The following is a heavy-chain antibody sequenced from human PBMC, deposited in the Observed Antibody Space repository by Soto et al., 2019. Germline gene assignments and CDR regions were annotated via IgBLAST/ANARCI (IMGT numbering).Heavy chain of an antibody. Sequence: SETLSLTCTVSGGSISSYYWSWIRQPPGKGLEWIGYIYYSGSTNYNPSLKSRVTISVDTSKNQFSLKLSSVTAADTAVYYCAREVDTAMVSAFDIWGQGTMVTVSS. V-gene: IGHV4-59*01. D-gene: IGHD5-18*01. J-gene: IGHJ3*02. CDR2: IYYSGST. CDR1: GGSISSYY. CDR3: AREVDTAMVSAFDI.